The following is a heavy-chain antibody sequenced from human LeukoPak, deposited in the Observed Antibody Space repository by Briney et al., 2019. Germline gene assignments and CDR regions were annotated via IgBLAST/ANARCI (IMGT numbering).Heavy chain of an antibody. D-gene: IGHD6-19*01. CDR3: AREGPLPYSSGFVDY. CDR2: ISAYNGNT. V-gene: IGHV1-18*01. J-gene: IGHJ4*02. Sequence: RGSVTVSCMASGYTFTSYGMSWVRQAPGQGLEWMGWISAYNGNTNYAQKLRGRVTMTTETSTRTAYMEVNSLTDDDTAVYYCAREGPLPYSSGFVDYWGQGTLVTVSS. CDR1: GYTFTSYG.